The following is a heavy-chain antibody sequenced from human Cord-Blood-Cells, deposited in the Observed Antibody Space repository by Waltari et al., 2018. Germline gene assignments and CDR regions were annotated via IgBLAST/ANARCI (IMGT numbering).Heavy chain of an antibody. CDR1: GFTFSSYG. CDR3: AREGYYDSSGYYYYYGMDV. CDR2: IWYDGSNK. Sequence: QVQLVESGGGVVQPGRSLRLSCAASGFTFSSYGMHWVRQAPGKGLEWVAVIWYDGSNKYYADSVKGRFTISRDKSKNTLYLQMNSRRAEDTAVYYCAREGYYDSSGYYYYYGMDVWGQGP. D-gene: IGHD3-22*01. V-gene: IGHV3-33*01. J-gene: IGHJ6*02.